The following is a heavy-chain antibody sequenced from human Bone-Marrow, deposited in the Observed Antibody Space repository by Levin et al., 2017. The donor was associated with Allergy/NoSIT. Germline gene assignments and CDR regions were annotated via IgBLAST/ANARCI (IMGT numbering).Heavy chain of an antibody. CDR1: GFTFSSYG. J-gene: IGHJ6*02. D-gene: IGHD3-10*01. CDR2: ISYDGSNK. CDR3: AKDDYYGVYPRLGYYDYGMDV. Sequence: GESLKISCAASGFTFSSYGMHWVRQAPGKGLEWVAVISYDGSNKYYADSVKGRFTISRDNSKNTLYLQMNSLRAEDTAVYYCAKDDYYGVYPRLGYYDYGMDVWGQGTTVTVSS. V-gene: IGHV3-30*18.